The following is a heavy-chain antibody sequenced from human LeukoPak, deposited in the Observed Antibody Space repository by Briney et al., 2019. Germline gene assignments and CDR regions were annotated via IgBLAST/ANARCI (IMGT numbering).Heavy chain of an antibody. CDR1: GFTVSSNY. CDR2: IYSGGST. V-gene: IGHV3-66*01. CDR3: ARVRVLGYYDSSGYYYDY. D-gene: IGHD3-22*01. Sequence: GGSLRLSCAASGFTVSSNYMSWVRQAPGKGLEWVSVIYSGGSTYYADSVKGRFTISRDNSKNTLYLQMNSLRAEDTAVYYCARVRVLGYYDSSGYYYDYWGQGTLVTVSS. J-gene: IGHJ4*02.